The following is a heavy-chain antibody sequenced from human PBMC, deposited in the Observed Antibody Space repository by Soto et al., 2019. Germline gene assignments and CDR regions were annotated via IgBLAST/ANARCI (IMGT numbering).Heavy chain of an antibody. J-gene: IGHJ1*01. V-gene: IGHV3-15*01. CDR1: GFTFSNAW. CDR2: IKSKTDGGTT. Sequence: GGSLRLSCAASGFTFSNAWMSWVRQAPGKGLEWVGRIKSKTDGGTTDYAAPVKGRFTISRDDSKNTLYLQMNSLKTEDTAVYYCTTVRYCSGGSCYEYFQHWGQGTLVTVSS. CDR3: TTVRYCSGGSCYEYFQH. D-gene: IGHD2-15*01.